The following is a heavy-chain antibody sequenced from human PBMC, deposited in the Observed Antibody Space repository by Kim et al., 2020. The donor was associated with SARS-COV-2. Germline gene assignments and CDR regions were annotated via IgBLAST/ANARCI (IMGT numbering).Heavy chain of an antibody. D-gene: IGHD3-9*01. Sequence: GGSLRLSCAASEFSFSRYELHWVRQAPGKGLEWLAEISHGGRTKYYADSVKGRFTISRDNSKSSVYLQMNSLKPEDTAVYFCAKERDISTPGCIYYYYAMDLGGRGPTLSVS. J-gene: IGHJ6*02. CDR2: ISHGGRTK. V-gene: IGHV3-30*18. CDR3: AKERDISTPGCIYYYYAMDL. CDR1: EFSFSRYE.